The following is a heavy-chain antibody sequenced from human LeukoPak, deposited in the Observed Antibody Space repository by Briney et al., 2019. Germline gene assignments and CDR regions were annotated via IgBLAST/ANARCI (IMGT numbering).Heavy chain of an antibody. CDR2: ISYDGSNK. J-gene: IGHJ4*02. CDR1: GFTFSSYA. D-gene: IGHD6-13*01. Sequence: PGRSLRLSCAASGFTFSSYAMHWVRQAPGKGLEWVAVISYDGSNKYYADSVKGRFTISRDNSKNTLYLQMNSLRAEDTAVYYCARGHSSSWKDEFDYWSQGTLVTVSS. CDR3: ARGHSSSWKDEFDY. V-gene: IGHV3-30*04.